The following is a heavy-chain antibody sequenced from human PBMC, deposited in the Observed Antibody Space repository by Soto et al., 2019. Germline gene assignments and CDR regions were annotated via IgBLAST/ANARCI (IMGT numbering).Heavy chain of an antibody. Sequence: EVQLVQSGAEVKKPGESLRISCQASGYSFPNYWIYWVRQMPGKGLEWMGRIDPSDSDTNYSPSFQGHVTISADKSSSTAYLQWSSLEASDTAVYFCARSLVITRTIDQWGQGTLVTVSS. J-gene: IGHJ4*02. CDR3: ARSLVITRTIDQ. V-gene: IGHV5-10-1*03. CDR1: GYSFPNYW. CDR2: IDPSDSDT. D-gene: IGHD3-22*01.